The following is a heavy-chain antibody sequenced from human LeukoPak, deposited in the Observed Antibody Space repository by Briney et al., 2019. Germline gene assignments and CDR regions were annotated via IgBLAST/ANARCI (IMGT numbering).Heavy chain of an antibody. J-gene: IGHJ4*02. CDR3: AKDRGRKGLDY. Sequence: TGGSLRLSCAASRFTFSSYFMSWVRQAPGKGLEWVAVISYDGSNKYSADSVKGRFTISRDNSKNTLYLQMNSLRAEDTAVYYCAKDRGRKGLDYWGQGTLVTVSS. CDR1: RFTFSSYF. V-gene: IGHV3-30*18. CDR2: ISYDGSNK.